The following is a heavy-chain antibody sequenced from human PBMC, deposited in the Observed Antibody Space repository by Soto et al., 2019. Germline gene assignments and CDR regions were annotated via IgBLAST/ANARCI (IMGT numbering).Heavy chain of an antibody. J-gene: IGHJ4*02. CDR1: GFTFSSYE. Sequence: PGGSLRLSCAASGFTFSSYEMNWVRQAPGKGLEWVSYISSSGSTIYYADSVKGRFTISRDNAKNSLYLQMNSLRAEDTAVYYCARVFGVVINIDYWGQGTLVTVSS. CDR2: ISSSGSTI. D-gene: IGHD3-3*01. CDR3: ARVFGVVINIDY. V-gene: IGHV3-48*03.